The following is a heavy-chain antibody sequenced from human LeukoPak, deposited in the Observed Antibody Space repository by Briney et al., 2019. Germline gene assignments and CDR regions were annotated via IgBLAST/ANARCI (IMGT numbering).Heavy chain of an antibody. V-gene: IGHV1-24*01. CDR2: FDPEDGET. J-gene: IGHJ3*02. Sequence: ASVKVSCKVSGYTLTELSMHWVRQAPGKGLEWMGGFDPEDGETIYAQKFQGRVTMTEDTSTDTAYMELSSLRSEDTAVYYCADYGDYVRAFDIWGQGTMVTVSS. D-gene: IGHD4-17*01. CDR1: GYTLTELS. CDR3: ADYGDYVRAFDI.